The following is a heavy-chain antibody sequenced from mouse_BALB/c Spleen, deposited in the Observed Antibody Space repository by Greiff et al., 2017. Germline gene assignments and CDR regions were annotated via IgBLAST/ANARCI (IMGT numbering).Heavy chain of an antibody. J-gene: IGHJ4*01. CDR1: GFTFSSYT. Sequence: EVKLVESGGGLVKPGGSLKLSCAASGFTFSSYTMSWVRQTPEKRLEWVATISSGGSYTYYPDSVKGRFTISRDNAKNTLYLQMSSLKSEDTAMYYCTRDGGYDYAMDDWGQGTSVTVSS. V-gene: IGHV5-6-4*01. CDR3: TRDGGYDYAMDD. D-gene: IGHD2-2*01. CDR2: ISSGGSYT.